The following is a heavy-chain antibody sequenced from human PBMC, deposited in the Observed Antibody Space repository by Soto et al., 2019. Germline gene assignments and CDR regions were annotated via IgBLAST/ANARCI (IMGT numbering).Heavy chain of an antibody. CDR2: IYYDGST. CDR1: GASVSSASYY. Sequence: SETLSLTCTVSGASVSSASYYWNWIRQPPGRGLEWIGYIYYDGSTKFNPSLKSRVTISLDTSTSTAYMELRSLRSDDTAIYYCARSRSGSAWDNWFDPWGQGTLVTVSS. V-gene: IGHV4-61*01. D-gene: IGHD6-19*01. J-gene: IGHJ5*02. CDR3: ARSRSGSAWDNWFDP.